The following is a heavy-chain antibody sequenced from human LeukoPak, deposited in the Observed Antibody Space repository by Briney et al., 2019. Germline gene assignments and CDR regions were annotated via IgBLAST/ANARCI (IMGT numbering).Heavy chain of an antibody. CDR1: GGSMSSYY. D-gene: IGHD6-19*01. J-gene: IGHJ5*02. CDR3: ARGYSSGWYEGWIDP. CDR2: IHHNGRT. Sequence: SETLSLTCTVSGGSMSSYYWSWFRRPPGQGLEWIAYIHHNGRTNYNPSLRSRVTISLDTSENQFSLKVTSLTAADTAVYYCARGYSSGWYEGWIDPWGQGTRVIVSS. V-gene: IGHV4-59*01.